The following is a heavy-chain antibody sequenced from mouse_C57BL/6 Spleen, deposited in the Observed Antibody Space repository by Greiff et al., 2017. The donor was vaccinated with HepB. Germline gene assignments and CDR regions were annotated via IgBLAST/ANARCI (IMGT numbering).Heavy chain of an antibody. CDR2: IYPRSGNT. J-gene: IGHJ3*01. V-gene: IGHV1-81*01. CDR1: GYTFTSYG. CDR3: ARWDYGSTGCAY. D-gene: IGHD1-1*01. Sequence: QVQLQQSGAELARPGASVKLSCKASGYTFTSYGISWVKQRTGQGLEWIGEIYPRSGNTYYNEKFKGKATLTADKSSSTAYMELRSLTSEDSAVYFCARWDYGSTGCAYWGQGTLVTVSA.